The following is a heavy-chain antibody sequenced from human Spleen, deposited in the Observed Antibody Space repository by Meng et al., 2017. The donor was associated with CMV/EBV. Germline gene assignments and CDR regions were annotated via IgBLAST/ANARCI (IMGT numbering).Heavy chain of an antibody. V-gene: IGHV4-39*01. CDR3: ARHPSPLITMFGLTGDDGFDI. CDR2: IYYSGST. D-gene: IGHD3-3*01. Sequence: LRLSCTVSGGSISGSSYYWGWIRQPPGKWLKWIGSIYYSGSTYYNPSLKSLVTISVDTSKNPSSLKLSSVTAADTAVYYCARHPSPLITMFGLTGDDGFDIWGHGTMVTVSS. J-gene: IGHJ3*02. CDR1: GGSISGSSYY.